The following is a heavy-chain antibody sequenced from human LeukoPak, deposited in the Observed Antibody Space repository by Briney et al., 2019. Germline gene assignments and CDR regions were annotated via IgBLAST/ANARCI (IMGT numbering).Heavy chain of an antibody. Sequence: GGSLRLSCAASGFTFRNYAMNWVRQAPGKGLEWLSTISGNAERTYYADSVKGRFTISRDNSNNTLYLQMNSLKTEDTAVYYCTTLSRLDPWGQGTLVTVSS. CDR2: ISGNAERT. CDR1: GFTFRNYA. J-gene: IGHJ5*02. V-gene: IGHV3-23*01. D-gene: IGHD1-14*01. CDR3: TTLSRLDP.